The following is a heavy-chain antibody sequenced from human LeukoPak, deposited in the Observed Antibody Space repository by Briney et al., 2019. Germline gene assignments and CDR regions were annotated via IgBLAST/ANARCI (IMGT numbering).Heavy chain of an antibody. CDR2: ISYDGSNK. Sequence: PGGSLRLSCAASGFTFSSYAMHWVRQAPGKGLEWVAVISYDGSNKYYADSVKGRFTISRDNSKNTLYLQMNSLRAEDTAVYYCARAEIYYDSSGPHDYWGQGTLVTVSS. CDR3: ARAEIYYDSSGPHDY. V-gene: IGHV3-30-3*01. J-gene: IGHJ4*02. D-gene: IGHD3-22*01. CDR1: GFTFSSYA.